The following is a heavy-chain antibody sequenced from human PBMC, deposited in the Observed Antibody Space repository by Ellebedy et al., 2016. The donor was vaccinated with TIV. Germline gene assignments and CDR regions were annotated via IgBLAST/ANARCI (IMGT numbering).Heavy chain of an antibody. CDR3: ATGLIAAAGTWFDY. CDR1: GYSFSSYY. J-gene: IGHJ4*02. Sequence: AASVKVSCKASGYSFSSYYMHWVRQAPGQGLEWMAIINPNDDTKYYAQKFQGRVTMTEDTSTDTAYMELSSLRSEDTAVYYCATGLIAAAGTWFDYWGQGTLVTVSS. V-gene: IGHV1-46*01. D-gene: IGHD6-13*01. CDR2: INPNDDTK.